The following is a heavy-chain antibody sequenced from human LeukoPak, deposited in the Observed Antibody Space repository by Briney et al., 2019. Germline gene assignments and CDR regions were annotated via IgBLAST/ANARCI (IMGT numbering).Heavy chain of an antibody. CDR3: ARRSTVAGRGRFDP. CDR2: VHHSGST. CDR1: GGSIRSTSYY. J-gene: IGHJ5*02. D-gene: IGHD6-19*01. Sequence: AETLSLTCTVSGGSIRSTSYYWGWIRQPPGKGLEWLGSVHHSGSTYDNPSLKSRVTISVDTSKNQFSLKLISVTAADTAVYYCARRSTVAGRGRFDPWGQGTLVTVSS. V-gene: IGHV4-39*01.